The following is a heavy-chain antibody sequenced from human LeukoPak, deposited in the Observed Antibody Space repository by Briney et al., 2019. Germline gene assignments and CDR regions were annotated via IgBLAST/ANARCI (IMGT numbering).Heavy chain of an antibody. D-gene: IGHD6-19*01. CDR2: MNPNSGNT. CDR3: ARGRGSSGWFYYYYYYMDV. Sequence: ASVKVSCKASGYTFTSYDINWVRQATGQGLEWMGWMNPNSGNTGYAQKFQGRVTMTRNTSISTAYMELSSLRSEDTAVYSCARGRGSSGWFYYYYYYMDVWGKGTTVTISS. V-gene: IGHV1-8*01. J-gene: IGHJ6*03. CDR1: GYTFTSYD.